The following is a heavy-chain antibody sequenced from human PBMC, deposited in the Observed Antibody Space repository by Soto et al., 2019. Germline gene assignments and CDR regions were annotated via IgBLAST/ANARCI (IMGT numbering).Heavy chain of an antibody. V-gene: IGHV3-23*01. J-gene: IGHJ6*02. CDR1: GFTFSSYA. CDR2: LDGAGGST. CDR3: TAPRDEYGSGVSWFTYGMDI. Sequence: GGSLRLSCAAPGFTFSSYAMNWVRQAPGKGLEWVASLDGAGGSTYYADSVRGRFTISRDNSQNTLFLQMKRLTVDDTAIYYCTAPRDEYGSGVSWFTYGMDIWGQGTTVTVSS. D-gene: IGHD3-10*01.